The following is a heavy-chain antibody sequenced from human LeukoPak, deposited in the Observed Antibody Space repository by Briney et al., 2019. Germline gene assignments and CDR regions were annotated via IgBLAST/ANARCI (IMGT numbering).Heavy chain of an antibody. CDR3: ARGLYYFDY. J-gene: IGHJ4*02. CDR2: ISTYDGET. V-gene: IGHV1-18*01. CDR1: GYTFTKFA. Sequence: ASVMVSCKGSGYTFTKFAISWVRQAPGQGLEWLGWISTYDGETKYAQMFQGRVTMLRDTSANTAYMELSRLRSDDTAVYYCARGLYYFDYWGQGTLVTVSS.